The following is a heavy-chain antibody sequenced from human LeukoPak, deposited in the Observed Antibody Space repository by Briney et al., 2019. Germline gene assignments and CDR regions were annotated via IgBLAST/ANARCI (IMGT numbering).Heavy chain of an antibody. Sequence: GGSLRLSCAASGFTFSSYGMHWVRQAPGKGLEWVAVISYDGRNKYYADTVKGRFTISRDNSKNTLYLQMNSLRAEDTAVYYCARGGATVVTPLGYWGQGTLVTVSS. D-gene: IGHD4-23*01. V-gene: IGHV3-30*03. CDR3: ARGGATVVTPLGY. J-gene: IGHJ4*02. CDR2: ISYDGRNK. CDR1: GFTFSSYG.